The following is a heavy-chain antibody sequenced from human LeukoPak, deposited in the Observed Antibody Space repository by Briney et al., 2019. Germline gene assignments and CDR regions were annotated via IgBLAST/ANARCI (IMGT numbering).Heavy chain of an antibody. CDR2: ISSGSSYI. CDR1: GFTFSSYS. CDR3: ARGPLEQQHFGGFDY. J-gene: IGHJ4*02. D-gene: IGHD6-13*01. Sequence: GGSLRLSCAASGFTFSSYSMNWVRQAPGKGLEWVSSISSGSSYIYYADSVKGRFTISRDNAKNSLYLQMNSLRAEDTAVYYCARGPLEQQHFGGFDYWGQGTLVTVSS. V-gene: IGHV3-21*01.